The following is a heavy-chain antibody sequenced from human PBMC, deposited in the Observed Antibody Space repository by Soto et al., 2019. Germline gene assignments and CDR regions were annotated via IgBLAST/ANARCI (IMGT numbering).Heavy chain of an antibody. D-gene: IGHD4-17*01. CDR2: IIPIFGTA. CDR1: GGTFSSYA. J-gene: IGHJ3*02. Sequence: SVKVSCKASGGTFSSYAISWVRQAPGQGLEWMGGIIPIFGTANYAQKFQGRVTITADKSTSTAYMELSSLRSEDTAVYYCARFNGAAVTTHWGAFDIWGQGTMVTVSS. CDR3: ARFNGAAVTTHWGAFDI. V-gene: IGHV1-69*06.